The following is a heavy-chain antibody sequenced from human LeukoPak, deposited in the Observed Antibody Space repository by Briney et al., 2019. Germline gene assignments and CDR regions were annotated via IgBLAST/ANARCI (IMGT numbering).Heavy chain of an antibody. CDR1: GYSFANFW. J-gene: IGHJ6*03. V-gene: IGHV5-51*01. D-gene: IGHD3-16*01. Sequence: GESLKISCEASGYSFANFWIAWVRQMPGKGLEWMGIIYPGDSSVRYNPSSEGQVSFSSDKSISTAYLQWSSLKASDTAIYFCARYEGSRLNNMDVWGKGTTVTVSS. CDR3: ARYEGSRLNNMDV. CDR2: IYPGDSSV.